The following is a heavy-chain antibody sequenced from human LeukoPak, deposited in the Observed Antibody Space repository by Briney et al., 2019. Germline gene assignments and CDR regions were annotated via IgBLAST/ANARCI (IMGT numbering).Heavy chain of an antibody. CDR3: ARGGGYYFDY. J-gene: IGHJ4*02. CDR1: GFTFSDSY. CDR2: ISSSSSHT. D-gene: IGHD4-23*01. Sequence: GGSLRLSCAASGFTFSDSYMNWIRQAPGKRLEWLSYISSSSSHTNYADSVKGRFTISRDNAKNSLYLQMNSLRAEDTAVYYCARGGGYYFDYWGQGTLVTVSS. V-gene: IGHV3-11*06.